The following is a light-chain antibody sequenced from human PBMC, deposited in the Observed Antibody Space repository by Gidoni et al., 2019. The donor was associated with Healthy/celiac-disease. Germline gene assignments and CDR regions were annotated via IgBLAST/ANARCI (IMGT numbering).Light chain of an antibody. CDR2: AAS. Sequence: IHMPHSPSSLSASVGDRVTITCRASQGISNSLAWYQQKPGKAPKLLLYAASRLESGVPSRFRGSGSGTDYTLTISSLQPEDFANDYCQQYYSTPWTFGQGTKVEIK. CDR1: QGISNS. V-gene: IGKV1-NL1*01. J-gene: IGKJ1*01. CDR3: QQYYSTPWT.